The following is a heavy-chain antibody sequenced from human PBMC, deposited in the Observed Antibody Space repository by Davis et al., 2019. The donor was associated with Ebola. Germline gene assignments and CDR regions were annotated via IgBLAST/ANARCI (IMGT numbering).Heavy chain of an antibody. CDR1: GFTFSGSA. Sequence: GESLKISCAASGFTFSGSAMHWVRQASGKGLEWVGRIRSKANSYATAYAASVKGRFTISRDDSKNTAYLQMNSLKTEDTAVYYCSRGVAAAGRDDYYYYGMDVWGQGTTVTVSS. CDR2: IRSKANSYAT. V-gene: IGHV3-73*01. D-gene: IGHD6-13*01. CDR3: SRGVAAAGRDDYYYYGMDV. J-gene: IGHJ6*02.